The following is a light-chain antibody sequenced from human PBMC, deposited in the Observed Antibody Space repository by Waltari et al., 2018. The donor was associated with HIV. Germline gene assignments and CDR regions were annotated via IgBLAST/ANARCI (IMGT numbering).Light chain of an antibody. Sequence: DTVMTLTPLSLPVPPGEPASSSCRSSQSPLNSSGYNYLAWYLQKPGQSPQLLIYLGSKRASGVPDRFSGSGSGTDFTHKIRRVDAEDVWVSYCMQALQTPWTFGQGTKVEIK. V-gene: IGKV2-28*01. CDR2: LGS. J-gene: IGKJ1*01. CDR1: QSPLNSSGYNY. CDR3: MQALQTPWT.